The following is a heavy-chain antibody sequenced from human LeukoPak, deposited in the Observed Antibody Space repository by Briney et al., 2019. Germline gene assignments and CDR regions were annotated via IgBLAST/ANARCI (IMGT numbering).Heavy chain of an antibody. V-gene: IGHV3-15*01. CDR3: TTRRGYSGYDSFDY. CDR1: GFTFSNAW. CDR2: IKSKTDGGTT. J-gene: IGHJ4*02. D-gene: IGHD5-12*01. Sequence: PGGSLRLSCAASGFTFSNAWMSRVRQAPGKGLEWVGRIKSKTDGGTTDYAAPVKGRFTISRDDSKNTLYLQMNSLKTEDTAVYYCTTRRGYSGYDSFDYWGQGTLVTVSS.